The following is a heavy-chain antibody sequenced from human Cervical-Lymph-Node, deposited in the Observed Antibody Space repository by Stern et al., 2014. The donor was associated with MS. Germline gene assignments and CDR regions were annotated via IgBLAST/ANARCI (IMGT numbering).Heavy chain of an antibody. J-gene: IGHJ4*02. CDR3: ARKTDTAVGGDY. D-gene: IGHD5-18*01. Sequence: VQLVQSGGGLIQPGGSLRLSCAASGVSVSTNFMSWVRQAPGKGLEWVSLMYSRGGTNYAVSVKGRFPISRDSSKNTLYLQMSDLRAEDTAVYYCARKTDTAVGGDYWGPGTLVTVSS. CDR1: GVSVSTNF. V-gene: IGHV3-53*01. CDR2: MYSRGGT.